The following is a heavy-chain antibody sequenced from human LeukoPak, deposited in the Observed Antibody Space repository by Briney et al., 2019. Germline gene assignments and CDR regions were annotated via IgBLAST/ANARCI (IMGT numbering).Heavy chain of an antibody. D-gene: IGHD6-13*01. J-gene: IGHJ6*02. Sequence: PGGSLRLSCAASGFTFSSYAMSWVRQAPGKGLEWIGEINHSGSTNYNPSLKSRVTISVDTSKNQFSLKLSSVTAADTAVYYCARGAAPGYYYYYYGMDVWGQGTTVTVSS. CDR1: GFTFSSYA. V-gene: IGHV4-34*01. CDR3: ARGAAPGYYYYYYGMDV. CDR2: INHSGST.